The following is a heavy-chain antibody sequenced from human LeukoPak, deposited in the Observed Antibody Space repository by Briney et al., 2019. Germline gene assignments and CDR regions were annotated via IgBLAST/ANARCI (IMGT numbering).Heavy chain of an antibody. CDR1: GFTFSSYE. J-gene: IGHJ4*02. D-gene: IGHD3-10*01. V-gene: IGHV3-48*03. Sequence: GGTLRLSCAASGFTFSSYEMNWVRQPPGKGLEWVSYISDSGSIIHYADSVKGRFTISRDNAKNSLYLHMNSLRAEDTAVYYCARGVTMVRGVINYWGQGTLVTVSS. CDR3: ARGVTMVRGVINY. CDR2: ISDSGSII.